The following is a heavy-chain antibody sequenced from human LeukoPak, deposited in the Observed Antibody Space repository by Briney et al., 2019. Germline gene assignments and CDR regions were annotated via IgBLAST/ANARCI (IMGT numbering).Heavy chain of an antibody. CDR1: GFTVSTDH. D-gene: IGHD1-26*01. V-gene: IGHV3-53*01. J-gene: IGHJ4*02. Sequence: GGSLRLSCAASGFTVSTDHMSWVRQAPGKGLEWVAVSYSGGSRYHAESVKGRFTISRDNSKNMMYLQMNSLRAEDTAVYYCARVWELSFDYWGQGTLVTVSS. CDR3: ARVWELSFDY. CDR2: SYSGGSR.